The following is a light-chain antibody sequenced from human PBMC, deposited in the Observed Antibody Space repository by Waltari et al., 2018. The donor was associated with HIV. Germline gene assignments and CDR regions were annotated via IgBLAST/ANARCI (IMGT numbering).Light chain of an antibody. CDR2: EVS. J-gene: IGLJ2*01. V-gene: IGLV2-8*01. CDR3: SSYAGSNNVV. CDR1: SSDVGGYNY. Sequence: QSALTQPPSASGSPGPSVTIPCTGTSSDVGGYNYVPWYQQHPGNAPKLMIYEVSKRPSGVPDRFSGSKSGNTASLTVSGLQAEDEGDYYCSSYAGSNNVVFGGGTKLTVL.